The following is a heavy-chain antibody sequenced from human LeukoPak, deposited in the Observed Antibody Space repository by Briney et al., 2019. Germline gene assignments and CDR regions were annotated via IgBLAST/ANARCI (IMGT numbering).Heavy chain of an antibody. CDR2: ISGTGSA. Sequence: PSETLSLTCTVSGGSIRTSYWAWIRQPPGKGVGYIGLISGTGSANYNASLESRVTISLVTSKNQFSLKMRSVTAADTAMYYCARGGGGSTSGYYFDYWGQGTLVTVSS. V-gene: IGHV4-59*01. CDR3: ARGGGGSTSGYYFDY. CDR1: GGSIRTSY. D-gene: IGHD3-9*01. J-gene: IGHJ4*02.